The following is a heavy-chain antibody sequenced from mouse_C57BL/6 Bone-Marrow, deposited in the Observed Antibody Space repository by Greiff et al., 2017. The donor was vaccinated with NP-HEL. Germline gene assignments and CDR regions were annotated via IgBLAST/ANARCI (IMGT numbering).Heavy chain of an antibody. CDR1: GYAFSSYW. J-gene: IGHJ4*01. Sequence: VKLMESGAELVKPGASVKISCKASGYAFSSYWMNWVKQRPGKGLEWIGQIYPGDGDTNYNGKFKGKATLTADKSSSTAYMQLSSLTSEDSAVYFCARWKILRRYAMDYWGQGTSVTVSS. CDR2: IYPGDGDT. D-gene: IGHD1-2*01. CDR3: ARWKILRRYAMDY. V-gene: IGHV1-80*01.